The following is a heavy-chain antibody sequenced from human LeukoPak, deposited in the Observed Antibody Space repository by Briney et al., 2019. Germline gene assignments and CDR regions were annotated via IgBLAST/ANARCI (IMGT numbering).Heavy chain of an antibody. V-gene: IGHV3-33*05. CDR2: MSYDENTE. D-gene: IGHD2-8*01. Sequence: GRSLTLSCVASRFIFSVCGMHWVRQAPGKGLEWVAFMSYDENTEYYIDSVKGRFTISRDNSKNTLFLQLNNLRPEDTGVYYCARDEGTNSQNWFDPWGQGTLVIVSS. J-gene: IGHJ5*02. CDR3: ARDEGTNSQNWFDP. CDR1: RFIFSVCG.